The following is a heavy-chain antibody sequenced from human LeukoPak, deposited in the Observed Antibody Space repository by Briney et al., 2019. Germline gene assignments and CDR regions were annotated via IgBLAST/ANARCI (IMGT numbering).Heavy chain of an antibody. D-gene: IGHD3-16*02. CDR2: IYYSGTT. V-gene: IGHV4-31*03. CDR3: ARDYGGVIHYDY. J-gene: IGHJ4*02. Sequence: SETLSLTCTVSGDSINNSGFYWSWIRQHPGKGLEWLGYIYYSGTTYYNPSLKGRATISLDTSKNQFSLKLSSVTAADTAVYYCARDYGGVIHYDYWGQGTLVTVSS. CDR1: GDSINNSGFY.